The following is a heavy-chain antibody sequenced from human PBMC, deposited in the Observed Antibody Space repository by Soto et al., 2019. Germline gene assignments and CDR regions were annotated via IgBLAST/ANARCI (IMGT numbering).Heavy chain of an antibody. CDR1: GFTVRSNS. Sequence: GGSLRLSCAASGFTVRSNSMSWVRQAPRKGLEWVSIISGGGTTLYADSVKGRFTISRDDSKNTLYLQMNSLRAEDTAVYYCAGDMTNNYFFDYWGQGTLVTVSS. CDR2: ISGGGTT. V-gene: IGHV3-53*01. CDR3: AGDMTNNYFFDY. J-gene: IGHJ4*02.